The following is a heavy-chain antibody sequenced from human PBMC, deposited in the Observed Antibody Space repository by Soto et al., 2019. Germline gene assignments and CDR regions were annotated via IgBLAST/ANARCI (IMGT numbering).Heavy chain of an antibody. V-gene: IGHV1-69*02. J-gene: IGHJ5*02. D-gene: IGHD3-10*01. CDR3: AIPPGDYGSGSSFDP. CDR1: GGTFSSYT. CDR2: IIPILGIA. Sequence: QVQLVQSGAEVKKPGSSVKVSCKASGGTFSSYTISWVRQAPGQGLEWMGRIIPILGIANYAQKFQGRVTMPADKPTSTAYMELSSLRSEDTAVYYCAIPPGDYGSGSSFDPWGQGTLVTVSS.